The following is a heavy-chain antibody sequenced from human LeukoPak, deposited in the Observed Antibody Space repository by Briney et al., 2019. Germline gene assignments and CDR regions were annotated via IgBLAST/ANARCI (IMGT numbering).Heavy chain of an antibody. J-gene: IGHJ4*02. CDR2: ISGSGGST. CDR1: GFTFSNYA. CDR3: AKGSRAQGYYFDF. V-gene: IGHV3-23*01. Sequence: GGSLRLSCAASGFTFSNYAMSWVRQAPGKGLEWVSTISGSGGSTYYADSVKGRFTTSRDNSKNTLYLQMNSLRAEDTAAYYCAKGSRAQGYYFDFWGQGTLVTVSS. D-gene: IGHD3-10*01.